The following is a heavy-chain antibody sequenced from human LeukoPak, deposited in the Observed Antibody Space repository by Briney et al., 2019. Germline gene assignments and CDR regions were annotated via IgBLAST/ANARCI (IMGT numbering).Heavy chain of an antibody. V-gene: IGHV4-38-2*01. CDR1: GYSISSGYY. D-gene: IGHD3-3*01. Sequence: PSETLSLTCAVSGYSISSGYYWGWIRQPPGKGLEWIGSIYHSGSTYYNPSLKSRVTISVDTSKNQFSLKLSSVTAADTAVYYCARVTISDVSWFDPWGQGTLVPVSS. CDR2: IYHSGST. CDR3: ARVTISDVSWFDP. J-gene: IGHJ5*02.